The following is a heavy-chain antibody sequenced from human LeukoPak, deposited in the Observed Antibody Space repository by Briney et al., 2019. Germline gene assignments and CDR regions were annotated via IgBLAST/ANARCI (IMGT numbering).Heavy chain of an antibody. CDR1: GFTFSSYA. V-gene: IGHV3-23*01. J-gene: IGHJ1*01. D-gene: IGHD3-3*01. CDR3: AKDGAIFGVVIEYFQH. CDR2: ISGSGGST. Sequence: PGGSLRLSCAASGFTFSSYAMSWVRQAPGKGLEWVSAISGSGGSTYYADSVKGRFTISRDNSKNTLYLQMNSLRAEDTAVYYCAKDGAIFGVVIEYFQHWGQGTLVNVSS.